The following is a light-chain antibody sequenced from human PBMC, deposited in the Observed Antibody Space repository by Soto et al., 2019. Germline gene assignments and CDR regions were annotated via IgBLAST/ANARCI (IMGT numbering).Light chain of an antibody. CDR2: GAS. J-gene: IGKJ1*01. V-gene: IGKV3-15*01. CDR3: QSGSWT. Sequence: EIVMTQSPATLSVSPGERAALSCRASQSIRSNLAWYQQKPGQAPRLLIYGASTRATGIPARFSGSGSGTEFTLTISSLQSEDFAVYYCQSGSWTFDQGTKVEIK. CDR1: QSIRSN.